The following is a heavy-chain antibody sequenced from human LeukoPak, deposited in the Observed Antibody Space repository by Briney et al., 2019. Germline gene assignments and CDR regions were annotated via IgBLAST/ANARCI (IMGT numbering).Heavy chain of an antibody. D-gene: IGHD3-3*01. Sequence: GASVKVSCKASGYTFTGYYMHWVRQAPGQGLEWMGWINPNSGGTNYAQKFQGRVTMTRDTSISTAYMELSRLRSDDTAVYYCARDRTPYYDFWSGGSYFDYWGQGTLVTVSS. CDR1: GYTFTGYY. V-gene: IGHV1-2*02. CDR3: ARDRTPYYDFWSGGSYFDY. CDR2: INPNSGGT. J-gene: IGHJ4*02.